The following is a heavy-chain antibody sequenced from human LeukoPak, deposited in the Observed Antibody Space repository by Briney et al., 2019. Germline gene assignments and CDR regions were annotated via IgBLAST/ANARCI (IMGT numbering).Heavy chain of an antibody. CDR1: GFTFSSYG. CDR3: AKDFSKYGWYLY. V-gene: IGHV3-23*01. Sequence: PGGSLRLSCAASGFTFSSYGMSWVRQAPGKGLEWVSAISGSGGSTYYADSVKGRFTISRDNSKNTLYLQMNSLRAEDTAVYYCAKDFSKYGWYLYWGQGTLVTVSS. D-gene: IGHD6-19*01. CDR2: ISGSGGST. J-gene: IGHJ4*02.